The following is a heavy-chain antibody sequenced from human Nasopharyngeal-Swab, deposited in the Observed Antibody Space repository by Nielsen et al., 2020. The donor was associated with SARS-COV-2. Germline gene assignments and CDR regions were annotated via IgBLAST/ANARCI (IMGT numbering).Heavy chain of an antibody. CDR1: GGTFSSYA. D-gene: IGHD5-18*01. CDR3: ARDHGYDAFDI. V-gene: IGHV1-69*04. Sequence: SVKVSCEASGGTFSSYAISWVRQAPGQGLEWMGRIIPILGIANYAQKFQGRVTITADKSTSTAYMELSSLRSEDTAVYYCARDHGYDAFDIWGQGTMVTVSS. J-gene: IGHJ3*02. CDR2: IIPILGIA.